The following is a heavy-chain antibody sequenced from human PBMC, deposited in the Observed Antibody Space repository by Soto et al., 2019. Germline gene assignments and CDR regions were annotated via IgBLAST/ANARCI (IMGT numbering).Heavy chain of an antibody. Sequence: PGGSLRLSCAASGFTFSSYAMSWVRQAPGKGLEWVSGISGRGGNTYHADSVKGRFTISRDNSKNTLYLQMNSLRADDTAVYYCAKGGTYLEAFDIWGQETVVTVSS. J-gene: IGHJ3*02. CDR3: AKGGTYLEAFDI. V-gene: IGHV3-23*01. CDR2: ISGRGGNT. CDR1: GFTFSSYA. D-gene: IGHD3-16*01.